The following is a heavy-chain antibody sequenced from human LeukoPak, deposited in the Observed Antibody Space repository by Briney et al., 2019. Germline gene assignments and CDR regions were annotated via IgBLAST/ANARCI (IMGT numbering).Heavy chain of an antibody. CDR3: AKATRLGTLDY. J-gene: IGHJ4*02. CDR2: ISGSGGST. V-gene: IGHV3-23*01. D-gene: IGHD7-27*01. Sequence: SGGSLRLSCATSGVIFSSYAMRWVRQAPGKGLEWVSAISGSGGSTYYADSVKGRFTISRDNSKNTLYLQMNSLRAEDTAVYYCAKATRLGTLDYWGQGTLVTVSS. CDR1: GVIFSSYA.